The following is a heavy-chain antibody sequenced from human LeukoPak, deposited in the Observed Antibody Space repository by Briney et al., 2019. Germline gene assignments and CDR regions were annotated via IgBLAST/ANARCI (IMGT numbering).Heavy chain of an antibody. D-gene: IGHD3-10*01. V-gene: IGHV1-2*02. CDR1: GYTFTGYY. CDR3: ARWADRVRGVPFDY. J-gene: IGHJ4*02. CDR2: INPNSGGT. Sequence: ASVKVSCKASGYTFTGYYMHWVRQAPGQGLEWMGWINPNSGGTNYAQKFQGRVTMTRDTSISTAYMELSRLRSDDTAVYYCARWADRVRGVPFDYWGQGTLVTVSS.